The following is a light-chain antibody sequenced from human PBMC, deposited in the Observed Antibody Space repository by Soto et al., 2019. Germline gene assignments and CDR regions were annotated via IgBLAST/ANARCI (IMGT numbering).Light chain of an antibody. CDR1: QSLLHSNGYTY. V-gene: IGKV2-28*01. Sequence: DIVMTQSPLPLPVTPGEPASISCRSSQSLLHSNGYTYLDWYLQKPGQSPQLLIYLGSNRASGVPDRFSGSGSGTDFTLKISRVEADDVGIYYGMQALQTPGYTFGQGTKLEIK. J-gene: IGKJ2*01. CDR3: MQALQTPGYT. CDR2: LGS.